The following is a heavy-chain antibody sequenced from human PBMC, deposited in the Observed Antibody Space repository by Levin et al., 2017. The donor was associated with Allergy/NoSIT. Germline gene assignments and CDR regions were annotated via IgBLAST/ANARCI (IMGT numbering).Heavy chain of an antibody. Sequence: SETLSLTCTVSGGSISSYYWSWIRQPPGKGLEWIGYIYYSGSTNYNPSLKSRVTISVDTSKNQFSLKLSSVTAADTAVYYCARRGYDRDAFDIWGQGTMVTVSS. CDR2: IYYSGST. V-gene: IGHV4-59*01. J-gene: IGHJ3*02. CDR3: ARRGYDRDAFDI. D-gene: IGHD3-22*01. CDR1: GGSISSYY.